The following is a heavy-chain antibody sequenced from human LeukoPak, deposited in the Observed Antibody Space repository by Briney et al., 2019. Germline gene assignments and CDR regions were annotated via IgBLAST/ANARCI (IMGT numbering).Heavy chain of an antibody. CDR3: AKSLSVLWVGELFD. Sequence: PGRSLRLSCAASGFTFSSYGMHWVRQAPGKGLEWVAVIWYDGSNKYYADSVKGRFTISRDNSKNTLYLQMNSLRAEDTAVYYCAKSLSVLWVGELFDWGQGTLVTVSS. CDR2: IWYDGSNK. D-gene: IGHD3-10*01. V-gene: IGHV3-33*06. CDR1: GFTFSSYG. J-gene: IGHJ4*02.